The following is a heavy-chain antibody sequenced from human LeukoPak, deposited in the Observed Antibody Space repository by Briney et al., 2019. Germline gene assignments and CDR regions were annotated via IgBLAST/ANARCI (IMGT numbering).Heavy chain of an antibody. CDR3: ARPGGVWFGELGLGGMAF. Sequence: ASVKVSCKASEYTFASYDIYWVRQAAGQGLEWVGWVNPNSGNTGYAQKFQGRVTMTRNTSITTAYMELSGLTFEDTAVYYCARPGGVWFGELGLGGMAFWGQGTTVTASS. CDR2: VNPNSGNT. D-gene: IGHD3-10*01. J-gene: IGHJ6*02. V-gene: IGHV1-8*01. CDR1: EYTFASYD.